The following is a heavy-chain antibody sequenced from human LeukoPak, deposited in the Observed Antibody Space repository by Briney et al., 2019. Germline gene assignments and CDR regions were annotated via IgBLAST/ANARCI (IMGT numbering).Heavy chain of an antibody. J-gene: IGHJ4*02. CDR3: AKRGIAAAASFDY. CDR1: GFTFSSYA. D-gene: IGHD6-13*01. V-gene: IGHV3-23*01. Sequence: PGGPLRLSCAASGFTFSSYAMSWVRQAPGKGLEWVSTISGNGDYTYYADSVKGRFTISRDNSKNTLYLQMNSLRADDTAVYYCAKRGIAAAASFDYWGQGTLVSVSS. CDR2: ISGNGDYT.